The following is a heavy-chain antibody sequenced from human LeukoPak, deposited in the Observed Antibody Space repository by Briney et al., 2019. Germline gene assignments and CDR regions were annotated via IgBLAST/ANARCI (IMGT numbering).Heavy chain of an antibody. D-gene: IGHD3-3*01. CDR3: ARAPYYDFWSSYPTKLRANWFDP. CDR1: GGSFSGHY. J-gene: IGHJ5*02. V-gene: IGHV4-34*01. CDR2: INHSGST. Sequence: SETLSLTCAVYGGSFSGHYWSWIRQPPGKGLEWIGEINHSGSTNYNPSLKSRVTISVDTSKNQFSLKLSSVSAADTAVYYCARAPYYDFWSSYPTKLRANWFDPWGQGTLVTVSS.